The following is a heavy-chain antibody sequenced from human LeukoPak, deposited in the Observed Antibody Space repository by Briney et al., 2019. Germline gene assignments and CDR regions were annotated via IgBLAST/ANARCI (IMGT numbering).Heavy chain of an antibody. J-gene: IGHJ4*02. Sequence: SETLSLTCTVSGGSISSYYWGWIRQPPGKGLEWIGSIYYSGSTYYNPSLKSRVTISVDTSKNQFSLKLSSVTAADTAVYYCARDTLAGGDYVNYWGQGTLVTVSS. D-gene: IGHD4-17*01. CDR2: IYYSGST. CDR3: ARDTLAGGDYVNY. V-gene: IGHV4-39*07. CDR1: GGSISSYY.